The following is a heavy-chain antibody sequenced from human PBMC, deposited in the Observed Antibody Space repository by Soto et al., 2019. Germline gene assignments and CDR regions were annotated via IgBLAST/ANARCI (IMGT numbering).Heavy chain of an antibody. J-gene: IGHJ3*02. Sequence: GASVKVSCKVSGYTLTELSMHWVRQAPGKGLEWMGGFDPEDGETIYAQKFQGRVTMTEDTSTDTAYMELSSLRSEDTAVYYCAVSQLGYCSGGSCSRTFDIWGQGTMVTVSS. V-gene: IGHV1-24*01. CDR2: FDPEDGET. CDR3: AVSQLGYCSGGSCSRTFDI. D-gene: IGHD2-15*01. CDR1: GYTLTELS.